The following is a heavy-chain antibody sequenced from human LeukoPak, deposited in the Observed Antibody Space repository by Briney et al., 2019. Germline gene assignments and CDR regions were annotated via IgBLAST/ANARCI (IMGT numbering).Heavy chain of an antibody. J-gene: IGHJ5*02. V-gene: IGHV1-8*01. D-gene: IGHD3-10*01. CDR2: MNPNSGNT. CDR1: GYTFTSYD. CDR3: ARGYYYGSGCYLNWFDP. Sequence: ASVKVSCKASGYTFTSYDINWVRQATGQGLEWMGWMNPNSGNTGYAQKFQGRVTMTRNTSISTAYMELSSLRSEDTAVYYCARGYYYGSGCYLNWFDPWGQGTLVTVSS.